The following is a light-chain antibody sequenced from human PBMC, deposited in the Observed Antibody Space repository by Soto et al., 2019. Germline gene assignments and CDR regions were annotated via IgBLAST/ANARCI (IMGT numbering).Light chain of an antibody. CDR1: QSITNR. Sequence: DSQITQSPSTLSASVGDRVTITCRASQSITNRLAWYQQKPGKAPKVLIYDASNLEYGVPSRFSGSGFGTEFILTISSLQPDDFATYWCQHYGGMWTFGQGTKVDI. CDR2: DAS. V-gene: IGKV1-5*01. CDR3: QHYGGMWT. J-gene: IGKJ1*01.